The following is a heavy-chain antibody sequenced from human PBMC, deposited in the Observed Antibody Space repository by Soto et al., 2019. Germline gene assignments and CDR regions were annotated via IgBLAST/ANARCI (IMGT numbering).Heavy chain of an antibody. Sequence: SETLSLTCAVSGASISGSYYYWAWLRQSPGKGPEWIGSVFYTGFTSYNPSLESRVSVSVDTSKSQFSLKLSAVTAADTAVYYGATSQKGYNWNYFDHWGQGALVTVSS. J-gene: IGHJ4*02. CDR3: ATSQKGYNWNYFDH. D-gene: IGHD1-20*01. V-gene: IGHV4-39*01. CDR2: VFYTGFT. CDR1: GASISGSYYY.